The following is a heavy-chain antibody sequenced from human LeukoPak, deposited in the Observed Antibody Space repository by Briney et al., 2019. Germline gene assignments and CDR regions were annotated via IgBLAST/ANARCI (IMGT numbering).Heavy chain of an antibody. V-gene: IGHV4-39*02. Sequence: SETLSLTCTVSDDSISSSSYHWGWIRQPPGKGLEWIGSIYYTGTTYYNPSLKSRVTISADTSKNHFSLKLNSVTAADAAVYFCARGAGYNFGYKIYFDSWGQGTLVTVSS. CDR3: ARGAGYNFGYKIYFDS. J-gene: IGHJ4*02. CDR2: IYYTGTT. CDR1: DDSISSSSYH. D-gene: IGHD5-18*01.